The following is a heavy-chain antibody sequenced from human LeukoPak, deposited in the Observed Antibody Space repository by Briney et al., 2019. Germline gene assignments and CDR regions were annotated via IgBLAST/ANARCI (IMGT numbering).Heavy chain of an antibody. CDR2: IIPIFGTA. V-gene: IGHV1-69*05. J-gene: IGHJ4*02. D-gene: IGHD2-15*01. CDR1: GGTFSSYA. CDR3: ARDRCCGGSCYCAY. Sequence: SVKVSCKASGGTFSSYAISWVRQAPGQGLEWMGRIIPIFGTANYAQKFQGRVTITTDEATSTAYMELSSLRSEDTAVYYCARDRCCGGSCYCAYWGQGTLVTVSS.